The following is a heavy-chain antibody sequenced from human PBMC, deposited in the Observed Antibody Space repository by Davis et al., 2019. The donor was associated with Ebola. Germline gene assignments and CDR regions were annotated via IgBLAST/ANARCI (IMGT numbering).Heavy chain of an antibody. CDR3: ARYCHYPDCSYFDC. CDR2: VSGSGGST. D-gene: IGHD2-15*01. CDR1: GFIFSNYD. V-gene: IGHV3-23*01. Sequence: GESLKISCAASGFIFSNYDMSWVRQAPGKGLEWVSTVSGSGGSTHYPDSVRGRFSTSRDNSKNTLYLQMNRLRAEDTATYYCARYCHYPDCSYFDCWGQGTVVAVSS. J-gene: IGHJ4*02.